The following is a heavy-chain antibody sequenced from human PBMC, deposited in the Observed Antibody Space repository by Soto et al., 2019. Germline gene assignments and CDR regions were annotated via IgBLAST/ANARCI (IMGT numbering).Heavy chain of an antibody. D-gene: IGHD5-12*01. J-gene: IGHJ3*02. CDR1: SGSISSSKW. V-gene: IGHV4-4*02. Sequence: QVQLHESGPGLVKPSGTLSLTCAVSSGSISSSKWWSWVRQPPGKGLEWIGEIYHSGSTNYNPSLKSRVTISVDKSKNQFSLKLSSVTAADTAVYYCARATPGIVATLYGRLDAFDIWGQGTMVTVSS. CDR3: ARATPGIVATLYGRLDAFDI. CDR2: IYHSGST.